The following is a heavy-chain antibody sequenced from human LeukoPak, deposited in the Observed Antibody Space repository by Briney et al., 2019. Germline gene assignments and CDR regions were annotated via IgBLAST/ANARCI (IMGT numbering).Heavy chain of an antibody. CDR3: ARSPTIDYYYYYMDV. J-gene: IGHJ6*03. V-gene: IGHV1-46*01. CDR2: INPSGGST. Sequence: GASVKVSCKASGYTFTSYYMHWVRQAPGQGLEWMGIINPSGGSTSYAQKFQGRVTMTRDTSTSTVYMELSSLRSEDTAVYYCARSPTIDYYYYYMDVWGKGTTVTVSS. CDR1: GYTFTSYY.